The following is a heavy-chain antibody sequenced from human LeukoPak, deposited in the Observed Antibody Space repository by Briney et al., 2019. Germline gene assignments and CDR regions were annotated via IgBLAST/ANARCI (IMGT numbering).Heavy chain of an antibody. CDR3: ARVGVINSGNDPYYYYGMDV. CDR2: ISSSGSTI. Sequence: GGSLRLSCAASGFTFSSYDMNWVRQAPGKGLEWVSYISSSGSTIYYADSVKGRFTISGNNAKNSLYLQMNSLRAEDTAVYYCARVGVINSGNDPYYYYGMDVWGQGTTVTVSS. D-gene: IGHD5-12*01. J-gene: IGHJ6*02. CDR1: GFTFSSYD. V-gene: IGHV3-48*03.